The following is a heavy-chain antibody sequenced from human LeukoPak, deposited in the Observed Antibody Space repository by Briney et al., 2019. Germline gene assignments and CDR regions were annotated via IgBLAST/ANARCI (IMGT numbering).Heavy chain of an antibody. V-gene: IGHV3-7*01. Sequence: GGSLRLSCAASGFTFSSYWMSWVRQAPGKGLEWVANIKQDGSEKYYVDSVKGRFTISRDNAKNSLYLQMNSLRAEDTAVYYCARDPGYCSSTSCYDDASDIWGQGTMVTVSS. D-gene: IGHD2-2*01. CDR1: GFTFSSYW. CDR3: ARDPGYCSSTSCYDDASDI. CDR2: IKQDGSEK. J-gene: IGHJ3*02.